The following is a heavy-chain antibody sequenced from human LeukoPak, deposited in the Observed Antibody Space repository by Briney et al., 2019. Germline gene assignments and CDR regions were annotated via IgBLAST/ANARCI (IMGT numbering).Heavy chain of an antibody. Sequence: GESLKISWKGSGYSFTSYWIGWVRQMPGKGLEWMGIIYPGDSDTRYSASFQGQVTISADKSISPAYLQWSSLKASDSAMYYCATNTMFRGIHAFDIWGQGTMVTVSS. V-gene: IGHV5-51*01. J-gene: IGHJ3*02. CDR2: IYPGDSDT. CDR1: GYSFTSYW. CDR3: ATNTMFRGIHAFDI. D-gene: IGHD3-10*01.